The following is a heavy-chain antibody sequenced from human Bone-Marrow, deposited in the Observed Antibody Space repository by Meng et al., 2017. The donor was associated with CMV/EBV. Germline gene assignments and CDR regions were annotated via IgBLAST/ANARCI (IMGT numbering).Heavy chain of an antibody. V-gene: IGHV4-39*01. CDR3: ARHQESDYGDYVSPLPPRTPIAY. CDR1: GGFIGSRTYF. J-gene: IGHJ4*02. Sequence: GSLRLSCTVSGGFIGSRTYFWGWIRQPPGKGLEWIGSIYYSGSTYPNSSLKSRVTISMDTSKNQFSLRLTAVTAADTAVYYCARHQESDYGDYVSPLPPRTPIAYWGRGHLVNVSS. D-gene: IGHD4-17*01. CDR2: IYYSGST.